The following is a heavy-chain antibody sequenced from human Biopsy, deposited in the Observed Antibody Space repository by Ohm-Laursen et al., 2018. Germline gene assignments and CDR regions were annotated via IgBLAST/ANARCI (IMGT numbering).Heavy chain of an antibody. V-gene: IGHV3-7*03. CDR2: IKRDGSQS. Sequence: SLRLSCTASGFTFSTYCMTWVRQAPGKGLEWVANIKRDGSQSNHADSVKGRFTISRDNAKNSLYLQMNNLTSEDTALYYCVRSLRNYDFLDSWGQGTLVSVSS. D-gene: IGHD3-16*01. J-gene: IGHJ4*02. CDR3: VRSLRNYDFLDS. CDR1: GFTFSTYC.